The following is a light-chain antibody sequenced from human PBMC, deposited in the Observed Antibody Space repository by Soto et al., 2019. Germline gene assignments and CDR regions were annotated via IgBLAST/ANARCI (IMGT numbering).Light chain of an antibody. J-gene: IGLJ1*01. Sequence: QSALTQPASVSGSPGQSITISCTGTSSDVGAYNYVSWYQQHPGKAPKLMIYEVSNRPSGVSNRFSGSKSGNRASLTVSGLQAEDEADYYCSSYTSTNTGYLFGTGTKLTVL. CDR2: EVS. V-gene: IGLV2-14*01. CDR1: SSDVGAYNY. CDR3: SSYTSTNTGYL.